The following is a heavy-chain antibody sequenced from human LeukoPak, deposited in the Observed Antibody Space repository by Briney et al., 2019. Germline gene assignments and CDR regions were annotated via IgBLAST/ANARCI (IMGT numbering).Heavy chain of an antibody. Sequence: SVKVSCKASGGTFSSYAISWVRQAPGQGLEWMGRIIPIFGTANYAQKFQGRVTITTDESTSTAYMELSSLRSEDTAVYYCARVRGCSSTSCSKSNWFDPWGQGTLVTVFS. D-gene: IGHD2-2*01. J-gene: IGHJ5*02. CDR1: GGTFSSYA. CDR3: ARVRGCSSTSCSKSNWFDP. V-gene: IGHV1-69*05. CDR2: IIPIFGTA.